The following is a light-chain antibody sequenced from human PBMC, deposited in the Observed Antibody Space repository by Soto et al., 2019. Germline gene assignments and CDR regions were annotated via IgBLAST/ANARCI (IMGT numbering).Light chain of an antibody. V-gene: IGLV2-8*01. CDR1: SSDIGAHNY. CDR3: SSHGGANNFYV. Sequence: QSVLTQPPSASGSPGQSVTISCTGTSSDIGAHNYVSWYQQHPGKVPKLMIYEVSKRPSGVPDRFSASKSGNTASLTVSGLQAEDEADYYCSSHGGANNFYVFGTGTKVTVL. CDR2: EVS. J-gene: IGLJ1*01.